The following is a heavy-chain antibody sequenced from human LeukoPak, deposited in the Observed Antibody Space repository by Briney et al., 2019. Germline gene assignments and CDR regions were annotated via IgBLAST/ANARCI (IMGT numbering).Heavy chain of an antibody. Sequence: PSETLSLTCAVSGGSISSTTSYWGWIRQPPGKGLEWIGRIYYSGSTFYNPSLKSRVTISVDTSKNQLSLRLSSVTAADTAVYYCARHGSTDYFDYWDQGTLVTVSS. CDR3: ARHGSTDYFDY. V-gene: IGHV4-39*01. CDR2: IYYSGST. D-gene: IGHD2-2*03. CDR1: GGSISSTTSY. J-gene: IGHJ4*02.